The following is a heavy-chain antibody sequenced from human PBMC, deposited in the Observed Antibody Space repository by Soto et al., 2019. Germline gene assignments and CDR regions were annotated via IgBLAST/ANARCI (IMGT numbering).Heavy chain of an antibody. Sequence: LRLSCAASGFTFSSYAMSWVRQAPGKGLEWVSAISGSGGSTYYADSVKGRFTISRDNSKNXLYLQMNSLRAEDTAVYYCAKDTLPTVVYFDYWGQGTMVTVSS. J-gene: IGHJ4*02. D-gene: IGHD4-17*01. CDR2: ISGSGGST. V-gene: IGHV3-23*01. CDR1: GFTFSSYA. CDR3: AKDTLPTVVYFDY.